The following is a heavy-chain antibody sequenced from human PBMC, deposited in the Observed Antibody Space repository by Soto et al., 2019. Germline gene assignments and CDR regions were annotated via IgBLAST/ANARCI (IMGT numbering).Heavy chain of an antibody. Sequence: PSQTLSLPFAISGDSVSINSAAWNWIRQSPSRGLEWLGRTYYRSKWYNDYAVSVKSRITINPDTSKNQFSLQLNSVTPEDTAVYYCARDFRWYSSGVFFDYWGQGTLVTFS. D-gene: IGHD6-19*01. CDR1: GDSVSINSAA. J-gene: IGHJ4*02. CDR3: ARDFRWYSSGVFFDY. V-gene: IGHV6-1*01. CDR2: TYYRSKWYN.